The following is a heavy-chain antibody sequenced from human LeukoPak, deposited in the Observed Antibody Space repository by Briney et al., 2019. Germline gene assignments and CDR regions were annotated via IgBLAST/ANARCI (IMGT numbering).Heavy chain of an antibody. Sequence: GGSLRLSCAASGFTFDDYAMHWVRQAPGKGLEWVSPISCHSDHTVYADSVKGRFTISRNNSKNSLYLQMNSLRGADTDIYLCAKGHTIVDPGGDQGAMV. V-gene: IGHV3-9*01. J-gene: IGHJ4*02. D-gene: IGHD2-21*01. CDR1: GFTFDDYA. CDR2: ISCHSDHT. CDR3: AKGHTIVDPG.